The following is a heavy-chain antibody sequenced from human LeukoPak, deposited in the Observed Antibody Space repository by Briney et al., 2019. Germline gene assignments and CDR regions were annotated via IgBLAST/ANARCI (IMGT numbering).Heavy chain of an antibody. CDR3: ARCGAAVTTHFSH. J-gene: IGHJ4*02. CDR1: GYSFSIYG. D-gene: IGHD4-17*01. Sequence: ASVQVSCKASGYSFSIYGITWPRQAPGQGLEYLGWISASDGTTNYAQNVQDRVNMTTDTSTSTAYLELRSLRSEDTAVYYCARCGAAVTTHFSHWGQGTLVTVSS. V-gene: IGHV1-18*01. CDR2: ISASDGTT.